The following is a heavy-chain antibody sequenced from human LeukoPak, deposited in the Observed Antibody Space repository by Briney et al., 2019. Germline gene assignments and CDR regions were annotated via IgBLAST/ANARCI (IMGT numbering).Heavy chain of an antibody. Sequence: SEPLSLTCPVSVGSISSYYWSWIRQPPGKGREWIGYIYYIGSTNYNTSLKSRVTISVDTSKNQSSLKLSSVTAADTAVYYCARAHGVYSSSLGFDYWGQGTLVTVSS. V-gene: IGHV4-59*01. CDR2: IYYIGST. CDR3: ARAHGVYSSSLGFDY. D-gene: IGHD6-6*01. J-gene: IGHJ4*02. CDR1: VGSISSYY.